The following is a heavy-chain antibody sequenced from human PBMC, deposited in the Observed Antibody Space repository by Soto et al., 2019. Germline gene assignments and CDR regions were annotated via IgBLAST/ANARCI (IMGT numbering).Heavy chain of an antibody. CDR3: AREYYDFWSGYPAVDY. J-gene: IGHJ4*02. Sequence: GGSLRLSCAASGFTFSSYSMNWVRQAPGKGLEWVSSISSSSSYIYYADSVKGRFTISRDNAKNSLYLQMNSLRAEDTAVYYCAREYYDFWSGYPAVDYWGQGTLVTVSS. CDR2: ISSSSSYI. V-gene: IGHV3-21*01. D-gene: IGHD3-3*01. CDR1: GFTFSSYS.